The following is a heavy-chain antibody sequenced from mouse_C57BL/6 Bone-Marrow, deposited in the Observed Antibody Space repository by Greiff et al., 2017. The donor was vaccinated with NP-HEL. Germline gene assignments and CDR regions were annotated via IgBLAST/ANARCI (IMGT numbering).Heavy chain of an antibody. Sequence: VQLQQSGPELVKPGASVKMSCKASGYTFTYYNMHWVKQSHGKSLEWIGYINPNNGGTSYNQKFKGKATLTVNKSSSTAYMELRSLTSEDSAVYYCANINWDGDYWGQGTTLTVSS. CDR3: ANINWDGDY. CDR1: GYTFTYYN. D-gene: IGHD4-1*01. V-gene: IGHV1-22*01. CDR2: INPNNGGT. J-gene: IGHJ2*01.